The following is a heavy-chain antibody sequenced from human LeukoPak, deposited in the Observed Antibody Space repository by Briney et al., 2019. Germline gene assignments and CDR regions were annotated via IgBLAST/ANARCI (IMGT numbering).Heavy chain of an antibody. CDR1: GFTVSSNY. Sequence: PGGSLRLSCAASGFTVSSNYMSWVRQAPGKGLEWVSVIYSGGSTYYADSMKGRFTISRDNSKNTLYLQMNSLRAEDTAVYYCASHGGRRYCSGGSCYRWFDPWGQGTLVTVSS. D-gene: IGHD2-15*01. CDR2: IYSGGST. CDR3: ASHGGRRYCSGGSCYRWFDP. J-gene: IGHJ5*02. V-gene: IGHV3-53*01.